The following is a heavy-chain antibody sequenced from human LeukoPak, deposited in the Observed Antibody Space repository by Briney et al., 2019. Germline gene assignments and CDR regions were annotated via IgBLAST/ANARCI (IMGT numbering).Heavy chain of an antibody. J-gene: IGHJ4*02. D-gene: IGHD6-19*01. CDR2: IWYDGSNK. CDR1: GFTVSSNY. Sequence: PGGSLRLSCAASGFTVSSNYMSWVRQAPGKGLEWVAVIWYDGSNKYYADSVKGRFTISRDNSKNTLYLQMNSLRAEDTAVYYCASSGYSSGWYSSGRSRHFDYWGQGTLVTVSS. CDR3: ASSGYSSGWYSSGRSRHFDY. V-gene: IGHV3-33*08.